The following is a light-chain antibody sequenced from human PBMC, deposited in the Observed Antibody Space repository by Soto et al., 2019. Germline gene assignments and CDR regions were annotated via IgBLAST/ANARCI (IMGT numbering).Light chain of an antibody. CDR2: EVI. CDR3: CSYAHSHVV. J-gene: IGLJ2*01. CDR1: NSDVGSYNL. V-gene: IGLV2-23*02. Sequence: QSALTQPASVSGSPGQSITISCTGTNSDVGSYNLVSWYQHHPGKAPKLMIYEVIKRPSGVSNRFSGSKSDNTASLTISGLQAEDEADYYCCSYAHSHVVFGGGTKLTV.